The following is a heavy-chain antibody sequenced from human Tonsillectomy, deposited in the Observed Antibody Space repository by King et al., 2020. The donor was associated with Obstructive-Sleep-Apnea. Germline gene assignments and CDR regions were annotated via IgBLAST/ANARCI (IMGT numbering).Heavy chain of an antibody. CDR1: GGSFSGYY. Sequence: VQLQQWGAGLLKPSETLSLTCAVYGGSFSGYYWSWIRQPPGKGLEWIGEINHSGSTNYNPALKSRVTISVDTSKNQFSLKLRCWTAADTAVYYCARAGWVELPQPFDYWGQGTLVTVSS. CDR2: INHSGST. D-gene: IGHD1-7*01. J-gene: IGHJ4*02. V-gene: IGHV4-34*01. CDR3: ARAGWVELPQPFDY.